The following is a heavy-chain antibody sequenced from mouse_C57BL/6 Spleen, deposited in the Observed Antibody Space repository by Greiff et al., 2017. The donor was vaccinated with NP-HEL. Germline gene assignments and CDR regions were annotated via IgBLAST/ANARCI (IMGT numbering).Heavy chain of an antibody. CDR1: GYAFSSSW. CDR3: ARRALGSAMDY. J-gene: IGHJ4*01. CDR2: IYPGDGDT. V-gene: IGHV1-82*01. Sequence: VQLQQSGPELVKPGASVKISCKASGYAFSSSWMNWVKQRPGKGLEWIGRIYPGDGDTNYNGKFKGKATLTADKSSSTAYMQLSSLTSEDSAVYFCARRALGSAMDYWGQGTSVTDSS. D-gene: IGHD4-1*01.